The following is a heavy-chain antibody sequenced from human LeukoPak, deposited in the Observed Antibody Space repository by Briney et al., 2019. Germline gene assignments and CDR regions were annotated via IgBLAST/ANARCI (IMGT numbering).Heavy chain of an antibody. V-gene: IGHV4-4*07. CDR2: LHSSGET. Sequence: SETLSLTCVVSGGSISAYYWSWIRQPAGKGLEWIGRLHSSGETTSNPSLMSRATMSLDTSRNHFSLNLTSVTAADTAIYYCATMFGESSDFDHWGQGTLVTVSS. CDR1: GGSISAYY. J-gene: IGHJ4*02. CDR3: ATMFGESSDFDH. D-gene: IGHD3-10*02.